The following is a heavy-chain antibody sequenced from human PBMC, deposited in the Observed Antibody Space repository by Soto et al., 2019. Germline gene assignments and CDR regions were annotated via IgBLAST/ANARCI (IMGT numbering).Heavy chain of an antibody. Sequence: SGGSLRLSCAASGFTFSDYYMSWIRQAPGKGLEWVSYISSSGSTIYYADSVKGRFTISRDNAKNSLYLQMNSLRAEDTAVYYCARGSAIFGVAPLYYYYGMDVWGQGTTVTVSS. J-gene: IGHJ6*02. CDR2: ISSSGSTI. CDR1: GFTFSDYY. CDR3: ARGSAIFGVAPLYYYYGMDV. V-gene: IGHV3-11*01. D-gene: IGHD3-3*01.